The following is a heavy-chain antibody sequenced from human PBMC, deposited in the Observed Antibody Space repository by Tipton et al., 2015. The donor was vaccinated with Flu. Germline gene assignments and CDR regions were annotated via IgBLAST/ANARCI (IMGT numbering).Heavy chain of an antibody. CDR2: VYYSGST. J-gene: IGHJ5*02. Sequence: TLSLTCTVSGDSISSGGAYWTWIRQHPGKGLEWIGCVYYSGSTYYNPSLESRVTVSVDTSKNQFSLKLSSMTAADTAVYYCARDLAPRPYNLFDAWGRGTLVTVSS. CDR3: ARDLAPRPYNLFDA. V-gene: IGHV4-31*03. D-gene: IGHD6-6*01. CDR1: GDSISSGGAY.